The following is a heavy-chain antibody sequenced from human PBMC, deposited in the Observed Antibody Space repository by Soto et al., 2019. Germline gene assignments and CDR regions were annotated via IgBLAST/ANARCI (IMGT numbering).Heavy chain of an antibody. CDR2: IYYSGST. CDR3: ATQEVGGSYVYTFDP. V-gene: IGHV4-39*01. J-gene: IGHJ5*02. CDR1: RRAISGSNDY. Sequence: LCLTGAFSRRAISGSNDYWGWNSQPPGKGLEWIGSIYYSGSTYYNPSLKSRVTISVDTSKNQFSLKLSSVTAADTAVYYCATQEVGGSYVYTFDPWGQGTLVTVSS. D-gene: IGHD1-26*01.